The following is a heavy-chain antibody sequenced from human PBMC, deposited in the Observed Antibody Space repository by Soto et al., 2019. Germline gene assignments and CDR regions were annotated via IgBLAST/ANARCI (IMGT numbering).Heavy chain of an antibody. Sequence: SETLSLTCTVSGGSISSGGYYWSWIRQHPGKGLEWIGYIYYSGSTYYNPSLKSRVTISVDTSKNQFSLKLSSVTAADTAVYYCARERYYYYYMDVWGKGTTVTVSS. J-gene: IGHJ6*03. CDR2: IYYSGST. CDR1: GGSISSGGYY. V-gene: IGHV4-31*03. CDR3: ARERYYYYYMDV.